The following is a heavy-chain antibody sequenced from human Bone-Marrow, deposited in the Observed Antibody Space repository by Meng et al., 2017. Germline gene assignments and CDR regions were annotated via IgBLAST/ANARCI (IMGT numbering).Heavy chain of an antibody. D-gene: IGHD4-11*01. CDR1: GASVSACYW. CDR3: ARGPTTMAHDFDY. V-gene: IGHV4-4*03. CDR2: FHHSGTT. Sequence: VKPPATLAVAWRVSGASVSACYWCTWVRQPPCKGLEWIGEFHHSGTTNYNPSLRSRVNISVDTSKNQFSLRLTSVTAADSAVYYCARGPTTMAHDFDYWGQGTLVTVSS. J-gene: IGHJ4*02.